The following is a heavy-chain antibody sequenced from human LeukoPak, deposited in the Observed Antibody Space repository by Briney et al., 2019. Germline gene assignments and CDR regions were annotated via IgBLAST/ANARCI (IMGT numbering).Heavy chain of an antibody. CDR2: IIPIFGTA. V-gene: IGHV1-69*13. CDR3: VRDGYMVWGVDNTPYI. J-gene: IGHJ3*02. D-gene: IGHD3-10*01. CDR1: GGTFSSYA. Sequence: SVKVSCKASGGTFSSYAISWVRQAPGQGLEGMGGIIPIFGTANYAQKFQGRVTITADESTSTAYMELSSLRSEDTAVYYCVRDGYMVWGVDNTPYIWGPVTMVTVSS.